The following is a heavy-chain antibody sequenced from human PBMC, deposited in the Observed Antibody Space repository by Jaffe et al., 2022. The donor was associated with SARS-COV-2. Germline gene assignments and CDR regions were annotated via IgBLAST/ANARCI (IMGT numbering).Heavy chain of an antibody. Sequence: QVQLVESGGGVVQPGRSLRLSCAASGFTFSSYGMHWVRQAPGKGLEWVAVIWYDGSNKYYADSVKGRFTISRDNSKNTLYLQMNSLRAEDTAVYYCARGPWIQLWLPNWFDPWGQGTLVTVSS. V-gene: IGHV3-33*01. J-gene: IGHJ5*02. CDR2: IWYDGSNK. CDR1: GFTFSSYG. CDR3: ARGPWIQLWLPNWFDP. D-gene: IGHD5-18*01.